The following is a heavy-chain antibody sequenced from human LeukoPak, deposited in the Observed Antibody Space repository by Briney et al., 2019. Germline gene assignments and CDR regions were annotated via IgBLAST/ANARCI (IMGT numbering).Heavy chain of an antibody. Sequence: ASVKVSCKASGYTFTSYYMHWVRQAPGQGLEWMGIINPSGGSTSYAQKFQGRVTMTRDTSTSTVYMELSSLRSEDTAVYYCARNHYDYVWGSYRYGYYFDYWGQGTLVTVSS. CDR3: ARNHYDYVWGSYRYGYYFDY. D-gene: IGHD3-16*02. CDR1: GYTFTSYY. CDR2: INPSGGST. J-gene: IGHJ4*02. V-gene: IGHV1-46*01.